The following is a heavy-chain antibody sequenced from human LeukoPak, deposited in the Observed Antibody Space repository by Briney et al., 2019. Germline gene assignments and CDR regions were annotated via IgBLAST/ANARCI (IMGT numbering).Heavy chain of an antibody. V-gene: IGHV3-23*05. J-gene: IGHJ6*03. Sequence: GGSLRLSCAASGFTFSSSDMSWVRRAPGSGLEWVSSICHSDSNTYYADSVMGRFTISRDNSKNTLYLQMNSLSAEDTAVYYCAKRGNPTVGHHYLDVWGKGTTVSVSS. D-gene: IGHD1-1*01. CDR2: ICHSDSNT. CDR3: AKRGNPTVGHHYLDV. CDR1: GFTFSSSD.